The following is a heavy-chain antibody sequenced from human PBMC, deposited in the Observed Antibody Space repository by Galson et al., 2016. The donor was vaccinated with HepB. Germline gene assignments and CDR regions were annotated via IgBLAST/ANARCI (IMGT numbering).Heavy chain of an antibody. D-gene: IGHD3-10*01. J-gene: IGHJ4*02. V-gene: IGHV3-23*01. CDR3: AKDTLVQGIIGGYFDY. Sequence: SLRLSCAASGFTFTSYAMGWVRQAPGKGLEWVSAVSGSGTSTYYTDSVKGRFTISRDNSKNTLYLQMNSLRAEDTAVYYCAKDTLVQGIIGGYFDYWGQGTLVTVSS. CDR2: VSGSGTST. CDR1: GFTFTSYA.